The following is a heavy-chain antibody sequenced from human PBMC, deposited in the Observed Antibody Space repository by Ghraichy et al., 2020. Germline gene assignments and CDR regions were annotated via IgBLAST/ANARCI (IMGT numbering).Heavy chain of an antibody. Sequence: SGPTLVKPTQTLTLTCTFSGFSLSTSGVGVGWIRQPPGKALEWLALIYWDDDKRYSPSLKSRLTITKDTSKNQVVLTMTNMDPVDTATYYCAHSRTVLMVYEPSFDYWGQGTLVTVSS. CDR3: AHSRTVLMVYEPSFDY. CDR1: GFSLSTSGVG. D-gene: IGHD2-8*01. CDR2: IYWDDDK. V-gene: IGHV2-5*02. J-gene: IGHJ4*02.